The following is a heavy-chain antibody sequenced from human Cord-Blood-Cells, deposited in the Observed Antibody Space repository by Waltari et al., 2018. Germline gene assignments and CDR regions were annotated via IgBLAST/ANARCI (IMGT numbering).Heavy chain of an antibody. D-gene: IGHD3-16*01. J-gene: IGHJ6*02. Sequence: QVQLVQSGAEVKKPGASVKVSCKVSGYTLTELSMHWVRPAPGKGLEWMGGFDPEDGETIYAQKFQGRVTMTEDTSTDTAYMELSSLRSEDTAVYYCATPTINRLVNYYYYGMDVWGQGTTVTVSS. CDR3: ATPTINRLVNYYYYGMDV. CDR1: GYTLTELS. CDR2: FDPEDGET. V-gene: IGHV1-24*01.